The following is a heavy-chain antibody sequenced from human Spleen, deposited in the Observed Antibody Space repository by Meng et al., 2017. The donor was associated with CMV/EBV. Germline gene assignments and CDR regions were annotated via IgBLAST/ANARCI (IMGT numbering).Heavy chain of an antibody. CDR3: ARDPTSLLWFGEVDY. J-gene: IGHJ4*02. CDR1: GFTFSSYW. D-gene: IGHD3-10*01. CDR2: IKQDGSEK. Sequence: GESLKISCAASGFTFSSYWMSWVRQAPGKGLEWVANIKQDGSEKYYVDSVKGRFTISRDNAKNSLYPQMNSLRAEDTAVYYCARDPTSLLWFGEVDYWGQGTLVTVSS. V-gene: IGHV3-7*01.